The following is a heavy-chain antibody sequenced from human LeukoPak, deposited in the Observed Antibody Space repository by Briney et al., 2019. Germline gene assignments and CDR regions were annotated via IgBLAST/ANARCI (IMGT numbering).Heavy chain of an antibody. J-gene: IGHJ4*02. CDR2: ISYDGSDK. V-gene: IGHV3-30*18. CDR3: AKDLRSRIAAAGAPDY. CDR1: GFTFSSYG. D-gene: IGHD6-13*01. Sequence: GGSLRLSCAASGFTFSSYGMHWVRQAPGKGLEWVAVISYDGSDKYYADSVKGRFTISRDNSKNTIYLQMNSLRAEDTAVYYCAKDLRSRIAAAGAPDYWGQGTLVTVSS.